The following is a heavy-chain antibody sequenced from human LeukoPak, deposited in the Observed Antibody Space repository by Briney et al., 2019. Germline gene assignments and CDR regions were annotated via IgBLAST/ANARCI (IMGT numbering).Heavy chain of an antibody. Sequence: SETLSLTCTVSGGSISSSISTNYWNWVRQPPGKGLEWIGSIHYSGTTYYNPSLESRATISVDTSKNQFSVKLTSVTAADTAVYYCAKKGTIAPTGASHFDYWGQGTLVAVSS. J-gene: IGHJ4*02. D-gene: IGHD6-13*01. CDR1: GGSISSSISTNY. CDR2: IHYSGTT. V-gene: IGHV4-39*01. CDR3: AKKGTIAPTGASHFDY.